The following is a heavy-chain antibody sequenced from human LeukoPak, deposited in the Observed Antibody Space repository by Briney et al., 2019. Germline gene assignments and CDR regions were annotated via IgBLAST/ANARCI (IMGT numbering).Heavy chain of an antibody. CDR2: ISSSSSYR. CDR1: GIPFSDYY. Sequence: PGGSLRLPCVVSGIPFSDYYMNWIRQAPGKGLEWISYISSSSSYRDYAASVKGRFTISRDNAKNSLYLQMNSLRAEDTAVYYCARDLKGSAWYVDYWGQGTLVTVSS. CDR3: ARDLKGSAWYVDY. J-gene: IGHJ4*02. V-gene: IGHV3-11*05. D-gene: IGHD6-19*01.